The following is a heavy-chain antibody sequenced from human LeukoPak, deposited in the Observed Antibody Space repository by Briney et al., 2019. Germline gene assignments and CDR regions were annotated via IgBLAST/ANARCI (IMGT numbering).Heavy chain of an antibody. J-gene: IGHJ4*02. D-gene: IGHD1-26*01. CDR1: GFTFSSYW. Sequence: GGSLRLSCAASGFTFSSYWMSWVRQAPGKGLEWVANIKQGGSEKYYVDSVKGRFTISRDNAKNSLYLQMNSLRAEDTAVYYCARDLLVGATPPVLDYWGQGTLVTVSS. CDR3: ARDLLVGATPPVLDY. V-gene: IGHV3-7*01. CDR2: IKQGGSEK.